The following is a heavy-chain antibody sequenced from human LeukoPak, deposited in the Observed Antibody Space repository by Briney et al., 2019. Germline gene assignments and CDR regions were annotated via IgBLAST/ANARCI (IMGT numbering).Heavy chain of an antibody. CDR1: GFTFSSYS. Sequence: GGSLRLSCAASGFTFSSYSMNWVRQAPGKGLEWVSYISSSSSTIYYADSVKGRFTISRDNAKNSLYLQMNSLRAEDTAVYYCARVLHAHYYCSSTSCPTASDYWGQGTLVTVSS. CDR3: ARVLHAHYYCSSTSCPTASDY. CDR2: ISSSSSTI. V-gene: IGHV3-48*04. D-gene: IGHD2-2*01. J-gene: IGHJ4*02.